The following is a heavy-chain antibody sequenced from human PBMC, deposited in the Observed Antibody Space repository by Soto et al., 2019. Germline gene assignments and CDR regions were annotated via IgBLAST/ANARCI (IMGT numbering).Heavy chain of an antibody. Sequence: AASVKVSCKASGYTFTSYAMHWVRQAPGQRLEWMGWINAGNGNTKYSQKFQGRVTITRDTSESTAYMELSSLRSEDTAVYYCARVAASEKIPAGYYYYMDIWGKWTKVTVSS. J-gene: IGHJ6*03. CDR3: ARVAASEKIPAGYYYYMDI. CDR1: GYTFTSYA. D-gene: IGHD6-25*01. CDR2: INAGNGNT. V-gene: IGHV1-3*01.